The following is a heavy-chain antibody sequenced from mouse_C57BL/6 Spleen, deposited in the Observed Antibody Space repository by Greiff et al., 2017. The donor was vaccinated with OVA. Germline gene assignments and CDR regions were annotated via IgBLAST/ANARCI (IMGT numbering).Heavy chain of an antibody. J-gene: IGHJ2*01. CDR1: GYTFTDYT. CDR3: ARSSWGGSFDY. CDR2: IYPRDGST. V-gene: IGHV1-78*01. D-gene: IGHD4-1*01. Sequence: VQLQQSDAELVKPGASVKISCKASGYTFTDYTIYWMKQRPEQGLEWIGYIYPRDGSTKYNEKFKGKATLTADKSTSTDYMQLNSRTSEDAAIDFCARSSWGGSFDYWGQGTTLTVSS.